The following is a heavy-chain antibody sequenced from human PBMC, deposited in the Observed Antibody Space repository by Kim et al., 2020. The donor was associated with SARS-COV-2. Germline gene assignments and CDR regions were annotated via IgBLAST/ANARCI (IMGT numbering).Heavy chain of an antibody. J-gene: IGHJ5*02. Sequence: GESLKISCKGSGYSFTSYWISWVRQMPGKGLEWMGRIDPSDSYTNYSPSFQGHVTISADKSISTAYLQWSSLKASDTAMYYCARRVGCSSTSCYENWFDPWGQGTLVTVSS. V-gene: IGHV5-10-1*01. CDR2: IDPSDSYT. CDR1: GYSFTSYW. D-gene: IGHD2-2*01. CDR3: ARRVGCSSTSCYENWFDP.